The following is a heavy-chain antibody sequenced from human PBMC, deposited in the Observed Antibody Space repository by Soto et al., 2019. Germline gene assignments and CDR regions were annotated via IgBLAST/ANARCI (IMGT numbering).Heavy chain of an antibody. V-gene: IGHV3-30*18. CDR2: ISYDGSNK. J-gene: IGHJ4*02. Sequence: QVQLVESGGGVVQPGRSLRLSCAASGITFSSYGMHWVRQAPGKGLEWVAVISYDGSNKYYADSVKGRFTISRDNSKNTLYLQMTSLRVEDTAVYYSANDQSWGQGTLATVSS. CDR3: ANDQS. CDR1: GITFSSYG.